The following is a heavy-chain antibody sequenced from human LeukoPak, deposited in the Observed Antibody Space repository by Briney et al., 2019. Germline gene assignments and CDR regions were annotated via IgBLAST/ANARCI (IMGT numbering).Heavy chain of an antibody. Sequence: SETLSLTCAVYGGSFSGYYWSWIRQPPGKGLEWIGEINHSGSTNYNPSLKSRVTISVDTSKNQFSLKLSSVTAADTAEYYCARGPGETIFGVVMRSWFDPWGQGTLVTVSS. J-gene: IGHJ5*02. CDR3: ARGPGETIFGVVMRSWFDP. V-gene: IGHV4-34*01. CDR2: INHSGST. D-gene: IGHD3-3*01. CDR1: GGSFSGYY.